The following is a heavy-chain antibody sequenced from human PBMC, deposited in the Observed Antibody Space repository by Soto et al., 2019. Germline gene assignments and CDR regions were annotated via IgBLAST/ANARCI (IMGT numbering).Heavy chain of an antibody. CDR1: GYTFTSYG. D-gene: IGHD4-17*01. Sequence: ASVQVSCQASGYTFTSYGISWVRQAPGQGLEWMGWISAYNGNTNYAQKLQGRVTMTTDTSTSTAYMELRSLRSDDTAVYYCAREVDYGDYLDAFDIWGQGTMVTVSS. J-gene: IGHJ3*02. CDR2: ISAYNGNT. V-gene: IGHV1-18*01. CDR3: AREVDYGDYLDAFDI.